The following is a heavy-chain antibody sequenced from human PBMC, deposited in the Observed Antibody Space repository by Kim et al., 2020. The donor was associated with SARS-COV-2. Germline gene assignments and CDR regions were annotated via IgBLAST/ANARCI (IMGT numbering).Heavy chain of an antibody. CDR3: AREQVFGESIPFDH. Sequence: PAIKSRATISVDTTKNQFSLKLSSVTAADTAVYYGAREQVFGESIPFDHWGQGTLVTVSS. V-gene: IGHV4-34*04. J-gene: IGHJ5*02. D-gene: IGHD3-10*01.